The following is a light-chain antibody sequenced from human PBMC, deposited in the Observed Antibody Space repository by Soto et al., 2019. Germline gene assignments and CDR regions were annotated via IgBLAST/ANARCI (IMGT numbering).Light chain of an antibody. CDR3: QQYSSAPRIYV. V-gene: IGKV3-20*01. CDR1: QSVSYY. Sequence: EIVLTQSPGTLSLSPGERGTLSCRASQSVSYYVAWYQQKSGQAPRLLIYDASRRATGIPDRFSGSGYGTDFTLTISRLEPEDFAVYYCQQYSSAPRIYVFGQGTKLEIK. J-gene: IGKJ2*01. CDR2: DAS.